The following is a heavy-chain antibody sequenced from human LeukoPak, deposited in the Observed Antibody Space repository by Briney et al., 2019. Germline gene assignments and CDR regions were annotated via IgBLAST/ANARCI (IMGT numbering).Heavy chain of an antibody. CDR2: INHSGST. CDR1: GGSFSGYY. CDR3: ARVSSSWYQDWFDP. Sequence: KASETLSLTCAVYGGSFSGYYWSWIRQPPGKGLEWIGEINHSGSTNYNPSLKSRVTISVDTSKNQFSLKLSSVTAADTAVYYCARVSSSWYQDWFDPWGQGTLVTVSS. J-gene: IGHJ5*02. V-gene: IGHV4-34*01. D-gene: IGHD6-13*01.